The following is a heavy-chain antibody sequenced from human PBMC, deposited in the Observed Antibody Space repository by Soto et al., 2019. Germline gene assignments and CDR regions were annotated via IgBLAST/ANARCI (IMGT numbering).Heavy chain of an antibody. J-gene: IGHJ4*02. V-gene: IGHV3-21*01. CDR1: GFTFSSST. Sequence: GGSLRLSCAASGFTFSSSTMNWVRQAPGQGLEWVSSFSSTSAYIYYAASVKGRFTISRDTAQNSLYLQMNSLRAEDSPAYSCARVGSPGYCSGCYFPPPDYWGQGTMVTVSS. CDR3: ARVGSPGYCSGCYFPPPDY. CDR2: FSSTSAYI. D-gene: IGHD2-15*01.